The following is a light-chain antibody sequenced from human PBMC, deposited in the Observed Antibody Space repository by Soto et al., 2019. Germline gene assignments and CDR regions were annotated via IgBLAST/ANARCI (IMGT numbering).Light chain of an antibody. CDR2: GNS. J-gene: IGLJ1*01. CDR1: SSKIGAGYD. V-gene: IGLV1-40*01. CDR3: QSYDSSLSGSG. Sequence: QSVLTQPPSVAGAPGQRVTLSCTGSSSKIGAGYDVHWYQQLPGTAPKHLIYGNSNRPSGVPDRFSGSKSGTSASLAITGLQAEDVADYYCQSYDSSLSGSGFGTGTKVTVL.